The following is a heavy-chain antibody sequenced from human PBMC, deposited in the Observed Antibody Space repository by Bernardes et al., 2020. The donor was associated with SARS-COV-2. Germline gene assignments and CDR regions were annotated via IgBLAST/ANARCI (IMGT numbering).Heavy chain of an antibody. D-gene: IGHD3-10*02. V-gene: IGHV3-43*01. CDR1: GFSFHRYT. CDR3: AKEMDTMFFDY. J-gene: IGHJ4*02. Sequence: GGSLRLSCAASGFSFHRYTIHWVRQLPGKALEWVSLFSRNGVTTHYADSVKGRFTVSRDNARNSLYLQMTSLRPDDTARYYCAKEMDTMFFDYWGQGTLVTVSS. CDR2: FSRNGVTT.